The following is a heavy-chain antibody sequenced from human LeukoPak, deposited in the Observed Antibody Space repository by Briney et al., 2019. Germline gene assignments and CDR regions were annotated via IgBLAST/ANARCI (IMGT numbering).Heavy chain of an antibody. CDR1: GGSFSGYY. CDR3: ARVRGVVVPAAIVFDY. Sequence: SETLSLTCAVYGGSFSGYYWSWIRQPPGKGLEWIGEINHSGSTNYNPSLKSRVTISVDTSKNQFSLKPSSVTAADTAVYYCARVRGVVVPAAIVFDYWGQGTLVTVSS. V-gene: IGHV4-34*01. CDR2: INHSGST. J-gene: IGHJ4*02. D-gene: IGHD2-2*01.